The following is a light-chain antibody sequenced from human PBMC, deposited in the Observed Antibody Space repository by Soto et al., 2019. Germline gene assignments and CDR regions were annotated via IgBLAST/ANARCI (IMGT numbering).Light chain of an antibody. J-gene: IGLJ2*01. V-gene: IGLV2-14*03. CDR2: DVS. CDR3: ASYTSARIRV. CDR1: SSDIGASNS. Sequence: QSVLTQPASVSASPGQSITISCTGTSSDIGASNSVSWYQQHPGKAPQLMIYDVSYRPSGISSRFSGSKSGNTASLAISGLQADDDADYYCASYTSARIRVFGGGTKVTVL.